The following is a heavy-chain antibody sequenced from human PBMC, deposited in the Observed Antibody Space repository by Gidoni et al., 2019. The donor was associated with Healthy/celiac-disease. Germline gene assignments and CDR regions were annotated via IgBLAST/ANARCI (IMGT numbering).Heavy chain of an antibody. CDR2: ISSSSSTI. J-gene: IGHJ3*02. D-gene: IGHD1-26*01. CDR3: ARDRSGSYFDAFDI. Sequence: EVQLVESGGGLVQPGGSLRLSCAASGFTFSSYSMNWVRQAPGKGLEWVSYISSSSSTIYYADSVKGRFTISRDNAKNSLYLQMNSLRDEDTAVYYCARDRSGSYFDAFDIWGQGTMVTVSS. CDR1: GFTFSSYS. V-gene: IGHV3-48*02.